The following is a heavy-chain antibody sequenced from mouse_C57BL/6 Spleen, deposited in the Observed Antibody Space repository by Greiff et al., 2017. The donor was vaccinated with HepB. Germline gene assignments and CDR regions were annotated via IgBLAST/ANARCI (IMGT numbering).Heavy chain of an antibody. Sequence: QVQLQQSGPELVKPGASVKISCKASGYSFTSYYIHWVKQRPGQGLEWIGWIYPGSGNTKYNEKFKGKATLTADTSSSTAYMQLSSLTSEDSAVYYCARPKLGRNAMDYWGQGTSVTVSS. CDR3: ARPKLGRNAMDY. CDR2: IYPGSGNT. CDR1: GYSFTSYY. V-gene: IGHV1-66*01. J-gene: IGHJ4*01. D-gene: IGHD4-1*01.